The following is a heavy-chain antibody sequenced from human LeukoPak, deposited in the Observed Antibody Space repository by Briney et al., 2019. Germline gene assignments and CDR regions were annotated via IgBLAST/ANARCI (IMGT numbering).Heavy chain of an antibody. CDR3: ARERGWELPSSLDS. Sequence: PGGSLRLCCAASGFTFNNYWMSWVRQAPAKGLEGVANIKPDGGDKYYVGSVKGRFTISRDNDKNSMCLQMNSLRVEDTAVYYCARERGWELPSSLDSWGQGTLVTVSS. J-gene: IGHJ4*02. D-gene: IGHD1-26*01. CDR2: IKPDGGDK. CDR1: GFTFNNYW. V-gene: IGHV3-7*01.